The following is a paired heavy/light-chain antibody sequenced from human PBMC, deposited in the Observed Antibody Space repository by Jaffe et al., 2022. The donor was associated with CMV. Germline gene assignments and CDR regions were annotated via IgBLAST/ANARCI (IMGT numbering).Heavy chain of an antibody. CDR3: ARDAYKWKNHDPFDI. CDR2: ISSDSKYV. Sequence: EVQLVESGGGLVKPGGSLRLSCAASGFTFSTYSMNWVRQAPGQGLEWVASISSDSKYVYSADSVKGRLTISRDNAKNTLYLQMNSLRVEDTAFYYCARDAYKWKNHDPFDIWGQGTVVTVSS. V-gene: IGHV3-21*02. D-gene: IGHD1-1*01. CDR1: GFTFSTYS. J-gene: IGHJ3*02.
Light chain of an antibody. V-gene: IGKV1-12*01. CDR1: QDISSW. CDR3: QQADSFPRT. J-gene: IGKJ2*01. Sequence: DIQMTQSPSSVSASVGDRVSITCRASQDISSWLVWYQQKPGKAPKVLIYPATSLQSGVPSRFSASGSGTDFTLTISSLQPEDFATYYCQQADSFPRTFGQGTKLEIK. CDR2: PAT.